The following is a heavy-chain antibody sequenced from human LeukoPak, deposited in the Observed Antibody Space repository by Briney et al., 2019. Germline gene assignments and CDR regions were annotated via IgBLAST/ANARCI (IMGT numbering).Heavy chain of an antibody. CDR1: GGSISSSSYY. CDR3: ARHQTYYYDSSGLGWFDP. Sequence: SETLSLTCTVSGGSISSSSYYWGWIRQPPGKGLEWIGSIYYSGSTYYNPSLKSRVTISVDTSKNQFSLKLSSVTAADTAVYYCARHQTYYYDSSGLGWFDPWGQGTLVTVSS. CDR2: IYYSGST. J-gene: IGHJ5*02. V-gene: IGHV4-39*01. D-gene: IGHD3-22*01.